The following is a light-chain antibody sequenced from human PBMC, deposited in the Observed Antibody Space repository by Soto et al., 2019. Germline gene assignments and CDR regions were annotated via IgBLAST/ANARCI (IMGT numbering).Light chain of an antibody. CDR1: TSDIGGYNY. J-gene: IGLJ2*01. Sequence: QSVLTQPPPAPGPLGQQATFSAPGTTSDIGGYNYFSWFQKHPGKAPKLMIYEVSKRPSGVPDRFSGSKSGNTASLTVSGLQAEDEADYYCSSYVGSAVVVFGGGTKLTVL. CDR2: EVS. V-gene: IGLV2-8*01. CDR3: SSYVGSAVVV.